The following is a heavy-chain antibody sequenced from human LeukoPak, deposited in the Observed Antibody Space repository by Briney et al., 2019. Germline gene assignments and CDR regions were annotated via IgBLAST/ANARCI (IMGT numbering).Heavy chain of an antibody. Sequence: ASVKVSCKASGYTLRSYGITWVRQAPGQGLEWMGGISAYNGNTKYPQKLQGRVTMTTDTSTSTAYMELRSLRSDDTAVYYCARGPIIDIVIVPAADDYYYMDVWGKGTTVTVSS. D-gene: IGHD2-2*01. CDR1: GYTLRSYG. V-gene: IGHV1-18*01. J-gene: IGHJ6*03. CDR3: ARGPIIDIVIVPAADDYYYMDV. CDR2: ISAYNGNT.